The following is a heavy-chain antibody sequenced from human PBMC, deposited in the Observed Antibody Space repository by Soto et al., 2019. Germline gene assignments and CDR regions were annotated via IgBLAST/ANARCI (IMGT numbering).Heavy chain of an antibody. Sequence: SETLSLTCTVSGGSISSAAYCWSWIRQSPDKGLEWIGHIYDGGTTYSSPSLKGRVTISADTSKTQFSLKLNSVTAADTAVYYCARRYGSAFDFWGQGTMVTVSS. J-gene: IGHJ3*01. CDR2: IYDGGTT. CDR1: GGSISSAAYC. V-gene: IGHV4-30-4*02. CDR3: ARRYGSAFDF. D-gene: IGHD3-10*01.